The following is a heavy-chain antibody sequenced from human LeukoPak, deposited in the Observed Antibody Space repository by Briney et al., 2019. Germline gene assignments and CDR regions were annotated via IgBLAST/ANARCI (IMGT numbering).Heavy chain of an antibody. CDR2: IYNTGDT. D-gene: IGHD3-22*01. CDR3: ARERNYYDSSGYYPRWFDP. V-gene: IGHV3-53*01. Sequence: GGSLRLSCAASGFTVSNNYMSWVRQAPGKGLEWVSFIYNTGDTYYADSVKGRFTISRDNSKNTLYLQMNSLRAEDTAVYYCARERNYYDSSGYYPRWFDPWGQGTLVTVSS. J-gene: IGHJ5*02. CDR1: GFTVSNNY.